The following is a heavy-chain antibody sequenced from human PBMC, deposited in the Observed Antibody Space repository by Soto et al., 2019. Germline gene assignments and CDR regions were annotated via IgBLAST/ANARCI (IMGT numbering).Heavy chain of an antibody. Sequence: GGSLRLSCAASGFTFSNYGMSWVRQAPGKGLEWVSVMSGSGDDAYYADSVKGRFTISRDNSKNMLYLQMNSLRAEDTAVYFCAKKVTIYAVDPADYWGQGTQVTVS. CDR1: GFTFSNYG. J-gene: IGHJ4*02. D-gene: IGHD3-3*01. CDR3: AKKVTIYAVDPADY. CDR2: MSGSGDDA. V-gene: IGHV3-23*01.